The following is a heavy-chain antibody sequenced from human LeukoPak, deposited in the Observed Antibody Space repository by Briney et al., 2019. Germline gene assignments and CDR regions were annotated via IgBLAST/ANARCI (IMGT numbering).Heavy chain of an antibody. D-gene: IGHD5-24*01. J-gene: IGHJ5*02. CDR3: ARASDPWLQLT. Sequence: GGSLRLSCAASGFXFSSYEMNWVRQAPGKGLQWVSYISSSGDTIYADSVKGRVSISRDNAQTSLYLQMNSLRAEDTAVYYCARASDPWLQLTWGQGTLVTVSS. CDR1: GFXFSSYE. CDR2: ISSSGDTI. V-gene: IGHV3-48*03.